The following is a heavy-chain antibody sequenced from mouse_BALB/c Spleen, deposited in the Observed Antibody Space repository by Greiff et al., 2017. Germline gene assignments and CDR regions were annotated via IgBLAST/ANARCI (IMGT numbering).Heavy chain of an antibody. CDR2: IDPANGNT. J-gene: IGHJ4*01. D-gene: IGHD2-14*01. CDR3: ARGDYRYDYAMDY. Sequence: EVKLVESGAELVKPGASVKLSCTASGFNIKDTYMHWVKQRPEQGLEWIGRIDPANGNTKYDPKFQGKATITADTSSNTAYLQLSSLTSEDTAVYYSARGDYRYDYAMDYWGQGTSVTVSS. CDR1: GFNIKDTY. V-gene: IGHV14-3*02.